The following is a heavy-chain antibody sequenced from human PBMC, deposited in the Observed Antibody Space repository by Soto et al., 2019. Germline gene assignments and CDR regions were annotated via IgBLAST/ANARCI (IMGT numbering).Heavy chain of an antibody. CDR2: ISYDSTKT. D-gene: IGHD6-13*01. Sequence: QVQPAESGGGGVQPGRSLRLSCAASGFTFNSYGIHWVRQGPGNGLEWVAFISYDSTKTYYADSVKGRFTISRDNSNNALYVEMNSLTGYDTAVYYCPRNRSAWSDFHQCSLDVLGQGTTVAVSS. CDR1: GFTFNSYG. V-gene: IGHV3-30*03. J-gene: IGHJ6*02. CDR3: PRNRSAWSDFHQCSLDV.